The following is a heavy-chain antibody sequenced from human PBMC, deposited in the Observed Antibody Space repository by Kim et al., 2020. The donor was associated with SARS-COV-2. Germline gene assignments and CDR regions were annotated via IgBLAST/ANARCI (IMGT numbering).Heavy chain of an antibody. D-gene: IGHD3-22*01. CDR3: ARAQYYYDSSGYYFDY. V-gene: IGHV1-69*04. J-gene: IGHJ4*02. Sequence: QNVQGRDTITADKSTSTAYMELSSLRSEDTAVYFCARAQYYYDSSGYYFDYWGQGTLVTVSS.